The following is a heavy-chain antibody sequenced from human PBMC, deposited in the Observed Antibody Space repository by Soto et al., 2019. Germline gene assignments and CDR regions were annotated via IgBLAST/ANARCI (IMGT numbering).Heavy chain of an antibody. J-gene: IGHJ6*02. CDR2: ISAYNGNT. Sequence: QVQLVQSGAEVKKPGPSVKVSCKPSGYTFTSYGISWVRQAPGQGREWMGWISAYNGNTNYAQKLQGRVTMTTDTATSTANMELRSLGSEDTAVYYCARDGDRYNNEVGQQKYFYYDMDVWGQGTTVTVSS. V-gene: IGHV1-18*01. D-gene: IGHD4-4*01. CDR1: GYTFTSYG. CDR3: ARDGDRYNNEVGQQKYFYYDMDV.